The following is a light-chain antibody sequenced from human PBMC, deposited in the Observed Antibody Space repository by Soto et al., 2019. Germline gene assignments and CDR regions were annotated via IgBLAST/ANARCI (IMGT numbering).Light chain of an antibody. CDR1: SSDVGGYKY. V-gene: IGLV2-14*01. CDR2: EVS. Sequence: QSALTQPASVSGSPGQSITISCTGTSSDVGGYKYVSWYQQHPGKAPKLMIYEVSNRPSGVPNRFSGSKSGNTASLTISGLQPEDEADYYCSSYTGSSTLVFGGGTQLTVL. CDR3: SSYTGSSTLV. J-gene: IGLJ2*01.